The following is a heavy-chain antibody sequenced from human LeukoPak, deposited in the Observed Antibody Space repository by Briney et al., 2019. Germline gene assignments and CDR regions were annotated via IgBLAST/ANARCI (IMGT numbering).Heavy chain of an antibody. D-gene: IGHD3-22*01. CDR1: GGSISTYY. V-gene: IGHV4-59*01. CDR2: IYKSGSN. CDR3: ARAFFSSAYYPNWFDP. J-gene: IGHJ5*02. Sequence: SETLSLTCTVSGGSISTYYWIWTRQPPGKGREWMGYIYKSGSNNYNLALKSRVTMSVDTSKNQFSLKLSSVTAADTAVYYCARAFFSSAYYPNWFDPWGQGTLVTVSS.